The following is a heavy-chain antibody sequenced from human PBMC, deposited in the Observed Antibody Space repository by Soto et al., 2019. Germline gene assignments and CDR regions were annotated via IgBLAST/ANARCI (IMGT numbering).Heavy chain of an antibody. CDR3: ACYHDTSMGGY. CDR2: ISSSSTTI. D-gene: IGHD5-18*01. CDR1: GFTFSSFG. V-gene: IGHV3-48*02. J-gene: IGHJ4*02. Sequence: EVQLVESGGGLVQSGGSLRLSCAASGFTFSSFGMNWVRQAPGKGLEWVSYISSSSTTIYYADSVKGRFTVSRDNAKNSLYLQINSLRDEDTAVYYCACYHDTSMGGYWGQGTLVTVSS.